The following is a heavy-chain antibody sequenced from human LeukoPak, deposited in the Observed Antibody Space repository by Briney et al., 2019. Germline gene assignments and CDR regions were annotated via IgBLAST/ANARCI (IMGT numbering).Heavy chain of an antibody. V-gene: IGHV3-74*01. D-gene: IGHD6-19*01. J-gene: IGHJ3*02. Sequence: GGSLRPSCAASGFSISSYWMHWVRQAPGKGLVWVSRVSRDESITSYADSVKGRFTISRDNAKNTLHLQMNSLRAEDTAAYYCARVGAVAGITDIWGQGTMVTVSP. CDR1: GFSISSYW. CDR3: ARVGAVAGITDI. CDR2: VSRDESIT.